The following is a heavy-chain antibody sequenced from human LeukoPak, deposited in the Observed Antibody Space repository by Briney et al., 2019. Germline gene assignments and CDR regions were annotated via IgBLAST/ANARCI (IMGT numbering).Heavy chain of an antibody. V-gene: IGHV1-24*01. CDR3: ATYLGYCSGGRCYTFDY. D-gene: IGHD2-15*01. Sequence: ASVKVSCKVSGYTLTELSIHWVRQAPGKGLEWMGGFDPEDGETIYTQKFQGRVTMTEDTSTDTAYMELGSLRSEDTAVYYCATYLGYCSGGRCYTFDYWGQGTLVTVSS. J-gene: IGHJ4*02. CDR2: FDPEDGET. CDR1: GYTLTELS.